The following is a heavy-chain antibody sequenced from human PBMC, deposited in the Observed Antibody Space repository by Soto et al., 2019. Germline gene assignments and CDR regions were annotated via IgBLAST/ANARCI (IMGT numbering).Heavy chain of an antibody. Sequence: SVKVSCKASGGTFSSYAISWVRQAPGQGLEWMGGIIPIFGTANYAQKFQGRVTITADESTSTDYMELSSLRSEDTAVYYCARHDCISSSCYYYYYYGMDVWGQGTTVTSP. D-gene: IGHD2-2*01. CDR2: IIPIFGTA. CDR1: GGTFSSYA. J-gene: IGHJ6*02. CDR3: ARHDCISSSCYYYYYYGMDV. V-gene: IGHV1-69*13.